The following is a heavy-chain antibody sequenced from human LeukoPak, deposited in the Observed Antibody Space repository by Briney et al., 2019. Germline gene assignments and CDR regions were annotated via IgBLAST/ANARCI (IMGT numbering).Heavy chain of an antibody. CDR1: GFTLNTYA. Sequence: GGSLRLSCAASGFTLNTYAMHWVRQAPGRGLEWVAVISYDSSNYYYADSVKGRFTISRDNAKNSLYLQMNSLRAEDTAVYYCARGHLFDYYGSGPGVDYWGQGTLVTVSS. CDR3: ARGHLFDYYGSGPGVDY. D-gene: IGHD3-10*01. J-gene: IGHJ4*02. CDR2: ISYDSSNY. V-gene: IGHV3-30-3*01.